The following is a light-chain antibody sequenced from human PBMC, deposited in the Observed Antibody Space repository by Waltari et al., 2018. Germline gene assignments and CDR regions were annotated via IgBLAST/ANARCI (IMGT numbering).Light chain of an antibody. J-gene: IGLJ2*01. CDR3: CSYAGSYTFGV. V-gene: IGLV2-11*01. CDR2: EIN. Sequence: QSALTQPRSVSGSPGQSVTISCTGTSSDVGGYNYVSWYQQLPGKAPKLVIYEINKRPRGVPVRFSGSKSGNTASLTISGLQAEDEADYYCCSYAGSYTFGVFGGGTKVTVL. CDR1: SSDVGGYNY.